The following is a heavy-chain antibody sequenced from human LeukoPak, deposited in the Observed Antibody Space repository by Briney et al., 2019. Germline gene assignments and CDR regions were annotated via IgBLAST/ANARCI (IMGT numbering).Heavy chain of an antibody. J-gene: IGHJ3*02. CDR3: ARDLSQYSSSFDAFDI. CDR2: IIPIFGTA. CDR1: GGTFSSYA. Sequence: SVKVSCKASGGTFSSYAISWVRQAPGQGLEWMGGIIPIFGTANYAQKFQGRVTITADESTSTAYMELSSLRSEDTAVYYCARDLSQYSSSFDAFDIWGQGTMVTVSS. D-gene: IGHD6-6*01. V-gene: IGHV1-69*01.